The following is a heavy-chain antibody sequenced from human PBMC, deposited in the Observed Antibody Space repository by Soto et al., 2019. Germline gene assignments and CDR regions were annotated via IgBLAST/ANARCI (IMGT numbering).Heavy chain of an antibody. Sequence: PGESLKISCTGFGYTFTTFWISWVPQMPGKGLEWMGRIDPGDTYATYSPAFHGHVTISADKATSTAYLQWSSLKASDTAMYFCARIYCTTTTCDSLFDPWGQGTLVTVSS. CDR2: IDPGDTYA. CDR3: ARIYCTTTTCDSLFDP. V-gene: IGHV5-10-1*01. D-gene: IGHD2-2*01. CDR1: GYTFTTFW. J-gene: IGHJ5*02.